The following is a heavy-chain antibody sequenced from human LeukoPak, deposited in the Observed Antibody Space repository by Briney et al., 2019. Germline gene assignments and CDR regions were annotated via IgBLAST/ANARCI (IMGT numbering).Heavy chain of an antibody. J-gene: IGHJ3*02. V-gene: IGHV3-30*18. Sequence: GGSLRLSCAASGFTFNYYGVHWVRQAPGKGLEWVAVISYDGSHKYYADSVKGRFAISRDNSKNTMYLQMNSLRVEDTAVYYCAKDRQQLVIHNAFDIWGQGTMVTVSS. CDR2: ISYDGSHK. D-gene: IGHD6-13*01. CDR1: GFTFNYYG. CDR3: AKDRQQLVIHNAFDI.